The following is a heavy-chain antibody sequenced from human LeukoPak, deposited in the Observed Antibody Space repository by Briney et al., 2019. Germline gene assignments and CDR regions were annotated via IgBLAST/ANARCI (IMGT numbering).Heavy chain of an antibody. CDR1: GFTFSSYE. V-gene: IGHV3-48*03. D-gene: IGHD3-10*01. CDR3: ARLSAMLRGLEPIYYFDY. Sequence: GGSLRLSCAASGFTFSSYEMNWVRQAPGKGLEWVSYISSSGSTIYYADFVKGRFTISRDNAKNSLYLQMNSLRAEDTAMYYCARLSAMLRGLEPIYYFDYWGQGTLVTVSS. J-gene: IGHJ4*01. CDR2: ISSSGSTI.